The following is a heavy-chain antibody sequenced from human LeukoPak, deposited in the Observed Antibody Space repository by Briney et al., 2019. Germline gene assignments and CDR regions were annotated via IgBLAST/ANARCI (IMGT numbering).Heavy chain of an antibody. Sequence: GSLRLSCAASGFTFDNYGMSWIRQPPGKGLEWIGYIYYSGSTNYNPSLKSRVTISVDTSKNQFSLKLSSVTAADTAVYYCARVAYDYVWGSYPYYYYMDVWGKGTTVTISS. CDR1: GFTFDNYG. CDR3: ARVAYDYVWGSYPYYYYMDV. D-gene: IGHD3-16*02. V-gene: IGHV4-59*01. J-gene: IGHJ6*03. CDR2: IYYSGST.